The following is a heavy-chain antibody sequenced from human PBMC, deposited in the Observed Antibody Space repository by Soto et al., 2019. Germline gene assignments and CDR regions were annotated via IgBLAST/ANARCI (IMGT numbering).Heavy chain of an antibody. J-gene: IGHJ6*02. CDR1: GYTFTGYY. CDR2: INPNSGGT. D-gene: IGHD1-26*01. Sequence: GASVKVSCKASGYTFTGYYMHWVRHAPGQGLEWMGWINPNSGGTNYAQKFQGWVTMTRDTSISTAYMELSRLRSDDTAVYYCARDYKGATREIYYYYGMDVWGQGTTVTVSS. V-gene: IGHV1-2*04. CDR3: ARDYKGATREIYYYYGMDV.